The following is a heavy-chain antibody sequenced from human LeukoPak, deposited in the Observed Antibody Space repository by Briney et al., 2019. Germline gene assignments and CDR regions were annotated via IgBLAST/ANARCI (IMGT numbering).Heavy chain of an antibody. CDR1: GGSFSGYY. V-gene: IGHV4-34*01. Sequence: SETLSLTCAVYGGSFSGYYWSWIRPPPGKGLEWIGEINHSGSTNYNPSLKSRVTISVDTSKNQFSLKLSSVTAADTAVYYCARGDSGSYYRQWGQGTLVTVSS. D-gene: IGHD1-26*01. CDR2: INHSGST. J-gene: IGHJ4*02. CDR3: ARGDSGSYYRQ.